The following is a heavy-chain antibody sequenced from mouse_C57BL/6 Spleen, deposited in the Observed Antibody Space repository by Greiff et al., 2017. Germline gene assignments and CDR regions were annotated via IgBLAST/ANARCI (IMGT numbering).Heavy chain of an antibody. CDR3: AKGNYDYDVYYAMDY. Sequence: VQLMESGPGLVQPSQRLSITCTVSGFSFTSYGVHWVRQSPGKGLEWLGVIWRGGSTDYNAAFMSRLSITKDNSKSQVFFKMNSLQADDTAIYYCAKGNYDYDVYYAMDYWGQGTSVTVSS. CDR1: GFSFTSYG. CDR2: IWRGGST. D-gene: IGHD2-4*01. J-gene: IGHJ4*01. V-gene: IGHV2-5*01.